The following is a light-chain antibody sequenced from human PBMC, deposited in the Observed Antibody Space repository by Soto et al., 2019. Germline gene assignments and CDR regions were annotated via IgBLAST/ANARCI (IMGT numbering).Light chain of an antibody. V-gene: IGKV3-15*01. Sequence: ELVMTQSPATLSMSPGERATLSCWASQTISSSLAWYQQKPGQAPRLLIYGASTRAAGVPVRFSGSGSGTELTITINRLEPEDFEVYYCQQYNRWPLTFGGGTKVDIK. CDR3: QQYNRWPLT. CDR1: QTISSS. CDR2: GAS. J-gene: IGKJ4*01.